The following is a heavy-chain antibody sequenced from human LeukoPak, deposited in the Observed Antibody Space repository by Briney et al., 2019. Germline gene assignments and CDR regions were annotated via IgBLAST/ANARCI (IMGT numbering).Heavy chain of an antibody. CDR3: ARSPSGVGIANWFDP. Sequence: ASVTVSFKASGYTFTSYYMHWVRQAPGQGLEWMGIINPSGGSTSYGQKFQGRVTMTRDTSTSTVYMELSSLTSEDTAVYYCARSPSGVGIANWFDPWGQGTLVTVSS. J-gene: IGHJ5*02. CDR1: GYTFTSYY. CDR2: INPSGGST. V-gene: IGHV1-46*01. D-gene: IGHD6-13*01.